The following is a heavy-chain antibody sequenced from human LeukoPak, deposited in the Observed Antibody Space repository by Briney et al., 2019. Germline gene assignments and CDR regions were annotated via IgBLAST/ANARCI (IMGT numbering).Heavy chain of an antibody. D-gene: IGHD2-15*01. V-gene: IGHV1-2*02. CDR3: ARDYRPTDCSGGDCPYYYFDY. CDR2: INPNSGGT. CDR1: GYTFTGYY. Sequence: ASVKVSCKASGYTFTGYYMHWVRQAPGQGLEWMGWINPNSGGTNYAQKFQGRVTMTRDTSISTAYMELSGLTSDDTAVYYCARDYRPTDCSGGDCPYYYFDYWGQRTLVTVSS. J-gene: IGHJ4*02.